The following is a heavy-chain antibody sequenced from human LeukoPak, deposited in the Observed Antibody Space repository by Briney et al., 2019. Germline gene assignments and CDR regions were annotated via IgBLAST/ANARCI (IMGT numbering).Heavy chain of an antibody. D-gene: IGHD5-12*01. CDR2: MNHSGST. J-gene: IGHJ4*02. Sequence: SETLSLTCTVSCGSISSSSYYWGWIHQPPGKGLELIGEMNHSGSTNYNPCLNSRVTISVDTSKNQFYLTLSSVTAADNVVDYCARHPGGGYSGYDSVYWGQGTLVTVSS. CDR1: CGSISSSSYY. CDR3: ARHPGGGYSGYDSVY. V-gene: IGHV4-39*01.